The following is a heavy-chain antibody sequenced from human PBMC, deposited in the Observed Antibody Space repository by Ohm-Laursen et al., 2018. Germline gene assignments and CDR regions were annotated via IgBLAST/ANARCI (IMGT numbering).Heavy chain of an antibody. CDR2: VAINSYVA. D-gene: IGHD2-21*01. CDR1: GFNFNTYE. CDR3: ATGDNSDQAPI. Sequence: SLRLSCAATGFNFNTYEMNWVRQASGKGLEWVASVAINSYVAYYGDSVKGRFALFTDNARNSIQLQMDNLRGEDTAVYYCATGDNSDQAPIWGRGVLVTVSS. J-gene: IGHJ4*02. V-gene: IGHV3-48*03.